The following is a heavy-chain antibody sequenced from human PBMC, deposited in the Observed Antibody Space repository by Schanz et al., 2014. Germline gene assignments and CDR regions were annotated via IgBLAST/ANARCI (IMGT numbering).Heavy chain of an antibody. V-gene: IGHV4-4*07. CDR3: ARVVLGGDAFDI. CDR1: GGSIRTYF. CDR2: IYNSGKT. J-gene: IGHJ3*02. Sequence: QVQLQESGPGLVKPSETLSLTCSVSGGSIRTYFWAWIRQPPGKGLEWIGRIYNSGKTNYNPSLESRVSMSVDTSKKQLSLKLRSVSAADTAVYYCARVVLGGDAFDIWGQGTMVTVSS. D-gene: IGHD3-10*01.